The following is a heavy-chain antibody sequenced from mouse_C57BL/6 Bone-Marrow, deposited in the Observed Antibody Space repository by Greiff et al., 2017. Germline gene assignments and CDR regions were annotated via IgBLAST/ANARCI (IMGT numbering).Heavy chain of an antibody. Sequence: VQLQQSGAELVRPGASVKLSCTASGFNIKDDYMHWVKQRPEQGLEWIGWIDPENGDTEYASKFQGKATITADTSSNTAYLQRSSLTSEDTAVYYCTTWGTTVVAPYYFDYWGQGTTLTVSS. CDR3: TTWGTTVVAPYYFDY. CDR1: GFNIKDDY. CDR2: IDPENGDT. D-gene: IGHD1-1*01. V-gene: IGHV14-4*01. J-gene: IGHJ2*01.